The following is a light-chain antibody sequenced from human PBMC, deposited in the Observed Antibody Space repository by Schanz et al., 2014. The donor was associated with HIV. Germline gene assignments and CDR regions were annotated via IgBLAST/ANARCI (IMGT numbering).Light chain of an antibody. J-gene: IGKJ1*01. CDR3: QQYGSLPWT. CDR2: GAS. CDR1: QSVSSY. Sequence: EIVLTQSPGTLSLSPGERATLSCRASQSVSSYLAWYQQRPGQAPRLLIFGASNRATGTPDRFSGSESGTDFTLTISRLEPEDFAVYYCQQYGSLPWTFGQGTKVEVK. V-gene: IGKV3-20*01.